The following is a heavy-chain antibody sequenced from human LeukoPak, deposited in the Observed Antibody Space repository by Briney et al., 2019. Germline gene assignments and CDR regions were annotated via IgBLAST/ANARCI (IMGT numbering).Heavy chain of an antibody. CDR1: GGSFSGYY. J-gene: IGHJ6*03. CDR3: ARRGDSSGLHYYYYYYMDV. CDR2: INHSGST. D-gene: IGHD3-22*01. V-gene: IGHV4-34*01. Sequence: SETLSLTCAVYGGSFSGYYWSWIRQPPGKGLEWIGEINHSGSTNYNPSLKSRVTISVDTSKNQFSLKLSSVTAADTAVYYCARRGDSSGLHYYYYYYMDVWGKGTTVTISS.